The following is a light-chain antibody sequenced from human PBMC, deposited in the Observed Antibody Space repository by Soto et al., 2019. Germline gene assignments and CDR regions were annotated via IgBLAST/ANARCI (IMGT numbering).Light chain of an antibody. CDR3: KSYAGSNTYV. CDR2: EVV. CDR1: KSDIGVYDF. J-gene: IGLJ1*01. V-gene: IGLV2-8*01. Sequence: QSVLTQPPPASGPPGQSVTISCTGTKSDIGVYDFVSWYQHHPGKAPRLIIYEVVQRPSGVPDRFSGSKSGNTASLTVSGLQAADEADYFCKSYAGSNTYVFGGGTKVTVL.